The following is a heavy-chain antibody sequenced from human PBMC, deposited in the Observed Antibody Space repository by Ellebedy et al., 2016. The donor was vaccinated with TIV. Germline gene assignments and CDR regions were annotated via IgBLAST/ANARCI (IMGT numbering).Heavy chain of an antibody. CDR3: ARGIQLWTYFDY. J-gene: IGHJ4*02. CDR2: IIPIFGTA. D-gene: IGHD5-18*01. V-gene: IGHV1-69*13. CDR1: GYTFTSYA. Sequence: SVKVSCXASGYTFTSYAVSWVRQAPGQGLEWMGGIIPIFGTANYAQKFQGRVTITADESTSTAYMELSSLRSEDTAVYYCARGIQLWTYFDYWGQGTLVTVSS.